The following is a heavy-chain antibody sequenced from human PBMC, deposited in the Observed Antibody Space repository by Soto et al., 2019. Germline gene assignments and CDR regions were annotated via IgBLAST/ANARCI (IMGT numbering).Heavy chain of an antibody. CDR2: ISPGSRYP. J-gene: IGHJ5*02. D-gene: IGHD2-15*01. V-gene: IGHV3-11*06. CDR3: VRGGGGGMVDP. Sequence: GPLRLSCAGSGFTFGDSYISWIRQAPGKGLEWLSYISPGSRYPAYADSVKGRFTISRDNAKRSLYLQMMSLTAEDTAIYYCVRGGGGGMVDPSGQGNLVT. CDR1: GFTFGDSY.